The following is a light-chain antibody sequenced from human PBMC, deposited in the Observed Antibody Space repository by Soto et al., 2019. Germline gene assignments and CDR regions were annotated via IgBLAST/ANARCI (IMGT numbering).Light chain of an antibody. J-gene: IGKJ2*01. V-gene: IGKV3D-20*02. CDR1: QSVNSNY. CDR3: QQSFGTSRT. Sequence: EIVLMQSPGTLSLSPGEGATLSCRASQSVNSNYLAWYQQKPGQAPTVLIFDTSRRATGVPDRFSGSGSGTDFTLTISRLEPDDFATYYCQQSFGTSRTFGQGTRLEV. CDR2: DTS.